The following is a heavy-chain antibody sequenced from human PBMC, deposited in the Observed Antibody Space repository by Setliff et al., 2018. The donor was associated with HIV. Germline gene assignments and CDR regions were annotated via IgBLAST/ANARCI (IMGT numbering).Heavy chain of an antibody. CDR2: IIPIFGTA. V-gene: IGHV1-69*01. D-gene: IGHD3-3*01. J-gene: IGHJ3*02. CDR1: GGTFSRYP. Sequence: VKVSCKASGGTFSRYPISWVRQAPGQGLEWMGWIIPIFGTANYPENFQGRVTITADESSSTAYMDLSSLRSEDTAVYYCARDRTPSHYNFWSGPGAFDIWGQGTMVTVSS. CDR3: ARDRTPSHYNFWSGPGAFDI.